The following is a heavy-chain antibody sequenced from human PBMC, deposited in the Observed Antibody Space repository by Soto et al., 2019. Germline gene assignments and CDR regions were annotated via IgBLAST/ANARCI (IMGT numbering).Heavy chain of an antibody. D-gene: IGHD4-17*01. CDR1: GYSFTSYW. CDR3: ARRLHYGDDYYYYGMDV. CDR2: IDPSDSYT. Sequence: ISCKGSGYSFTSYWISWVRQMPGKRLEWMGRIDPSDSYTNYSPSFQGHVTISADKSISTAYLQWSSLKASDTAMYYCARRLHYGDDYYYYGMDVWGQGTTVTVSS. J-gene: IGHJ6*02. V-gene: IGHV5-10-1*01.